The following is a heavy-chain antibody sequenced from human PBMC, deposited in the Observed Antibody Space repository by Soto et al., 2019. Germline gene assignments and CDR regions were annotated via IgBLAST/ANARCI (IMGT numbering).Heavy chain of an antibody. CDR2: IIPIFGTA. Sequence: QVKLVQSGAEVKKPGSSVKVSCKASGGTFSSYAISWVRHAPGHGLEWMGGIIPIFGTANYAQKFQGRVTITADESTSTAYMELSSLRSEDTAVYYCAGPPELTRIYYYYGMDVWGQGTTVTVSS. V-gene: IGHV1-69*12. CDR3: AGPPELTRIYYYYGMDV. CDR1: GGTFSSYA. D-gene: IGHD1-7*01. J-gene: IGHJ6*02.